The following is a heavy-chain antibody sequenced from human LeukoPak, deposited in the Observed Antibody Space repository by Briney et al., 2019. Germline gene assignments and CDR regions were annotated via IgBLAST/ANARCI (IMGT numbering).Heavy chain of an antibody. J-gene: IGHJ4*02. V-gene: IGHV1-2*02. CDR3: ATYQMNEYHYDGGGYYHFDY. CDR1: GYTFTGYY. CDR2: INPNSGGT. D-gene: IGHD3-22*01. Sequence: ASVKVSCKASGYTFTGYYMHWVRQAPGQGLEWMGWINPNSGGTYYGQKFQGRVTMTRDTSINTAYLELSRLRSDDTAVYYCATYQMNEYHYDGGGYYHFDYWGQGTLVTVSS.